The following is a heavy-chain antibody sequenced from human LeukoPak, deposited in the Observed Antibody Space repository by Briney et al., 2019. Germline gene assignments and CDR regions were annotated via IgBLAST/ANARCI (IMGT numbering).Heavy chain of an antibody. J-gene: IGHJ6*02. Sequence: PRGSLRLSCAASGFTFSNYEINWVRQAPGKGLEWVSYNRSSGNTMNYADSVKGRFTISRDNAKNSLYLQMNSLRDEDTAVYYCARDRSGLMVRGVNSSDYYYYYGMDVWGQGTTVTVSS. V-gene: IGHV3-48*03. D-gene: IGHD3-10*01. CDR1: GFTFSNYE. CDR3: ARDRSGLMVRGVNSSDYYYYYGMDV. CDR2: NRSSGNTM.